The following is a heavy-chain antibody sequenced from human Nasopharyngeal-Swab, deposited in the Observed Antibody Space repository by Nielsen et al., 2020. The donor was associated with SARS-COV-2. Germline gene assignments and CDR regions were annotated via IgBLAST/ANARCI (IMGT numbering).Heavy chain of an antibody. V-gene: IGHV3-15*01. Sequence: GGSLRLSCAASGLTFSNAWMSWVRQAPGKGLEWVGRIKSKTDGGTTDYAAPVKGRFTISRDDSKNTLYLQMNSLKTEDTAVYYCTTDGGEYYDILTGYHLIGVWGQGTTVTVSS. CDR3: TTDGGEYYDILTGYHLIGV. CDR1: GLTFSNAW. CDR2: IKSKTDGGTT. D-gene: IGHD3-9*01. J-gene: IGHJ6*02.